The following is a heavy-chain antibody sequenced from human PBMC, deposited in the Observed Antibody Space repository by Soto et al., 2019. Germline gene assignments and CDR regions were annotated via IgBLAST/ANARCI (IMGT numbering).Heavy chain of an antibody. J-gene: IGHJ6*02. Sequence: QVQLEQSGAEVKKPGSSVKGSCKSSGDTFTTYAINWVRQAPGQGLEWVGGIIPLFGSSKYAQKFQDRVLITADEATTKAYMDLSSLRSEDTAMYYCARRVRYTWKCYYGREVWGQGTTVTVSS. CDR1: GDTFTTYA. CDR2: IIPLFGSS. D-gene: IGHD1-1*01. V-gene: IGHV1-69*01. CDR3: ARRVRYTWKCYYGREV.